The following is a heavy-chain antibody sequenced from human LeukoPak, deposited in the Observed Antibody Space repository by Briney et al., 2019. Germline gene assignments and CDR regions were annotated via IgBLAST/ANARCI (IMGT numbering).Heavy chain of an antibody. Sequence: ASVKVSCKATGYTFTSYGISWVRQAPGQGLEWMGWISAKNGNTNHAQKVQGRVTMTTDTSTSTAYMELRSLRSDDTAVYYCARGYVYYGSNSFYYGFSVPFDYWGQGTLVSVSS. CDR2: ISAKNGNT. V-gene: IGHV1-18*01. J-gene: IGHJ4*02. CDR3: ARGYVYYGSNSFYYGFSVPFDY. D-gene: IGHD2/OR15-2a*01. CDR1: GYTFTSYG.